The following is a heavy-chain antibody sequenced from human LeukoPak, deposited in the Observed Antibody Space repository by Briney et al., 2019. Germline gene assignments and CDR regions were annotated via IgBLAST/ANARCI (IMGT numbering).Heavy chain of an antibody. CDR1: AFTFSSYS. CDR3: ARGPYGDPFDY. Sequence: PGGSLRLSCAASAFTFSSYSMNWVRQAPGKGLEWLSFIRFDGSEKYYADSVKARFSISRDNSMNTLYLQMNSPRPEDTAVYYCARGPYGDPFDYWGQGTLVTVSS. D-gene: IGHD4-17*01. V-gene: IGHV3-30*02. J-gene: IGHJ4*02. CDR2: IRFDGSEK.